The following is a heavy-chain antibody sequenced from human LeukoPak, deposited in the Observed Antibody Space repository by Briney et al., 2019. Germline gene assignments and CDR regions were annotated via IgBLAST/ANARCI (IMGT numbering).Heavy chain of an antibody. J-gene: IGHJ4*02. D-gene: IGHD1-26*01. CDR1: GFTSASSA. Sequence: GASVKVSCKTSGFTSASSAMQWVRQARGQRLEGIGWIVVGSGNTNYAQKLQERVTVTRDMSTGTAYMELSSLRSEDTAVYYCVAGTRVVGATWGLDYWGQGTLVTVSS. V-gene: IGHV1-58*02. CDR3: VAGTRVVGATWGLDY. CDR2: IVVGSGNT.